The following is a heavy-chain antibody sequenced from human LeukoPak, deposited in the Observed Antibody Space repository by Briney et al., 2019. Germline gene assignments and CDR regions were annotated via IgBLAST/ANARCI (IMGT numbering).Heavy chain of an antibody. J-gene: IGHJ5*02. CDR1: GGSISSGGYY. CDR3: ARVYAQRNWFDP. CDR2: IYYSGST. V-gene: IGHV4-31*03. Sequence: PSETLSLTCTVSGGSISSGGYYWSWIRQHPGKGLEWIGYIYYSGSTYYNPSLKSRVTISVDTSKNQFSLKLSSVTAADTAIYHCARVYAQRNWFDPWGQGTLVTVSS. D-gene: IGHD2-8*01.